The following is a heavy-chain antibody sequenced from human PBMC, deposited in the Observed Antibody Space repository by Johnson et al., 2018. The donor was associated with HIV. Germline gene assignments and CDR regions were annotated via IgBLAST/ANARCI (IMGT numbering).Heavy chain of an antibody. CDR2: IYSGGST. V-gene: IGHV3-66*01. CDR1: GFTFSDYY. CDR3: ASSYGDYGLGAFDI. D-gene: IGHD4-17*01. Sequence: VQLVESGGGLVKPGGSLRLSCAASGFTFSDYYMSWIRQAPGKGLEWVSVIYSGGSTYYADSVKGRFTIPRDNSKNTLYLQMNSLRAEDTAVYYCASSYGDYGLGAFDIWGQGTMVTVSS. J-gene: IGHJ3*02.